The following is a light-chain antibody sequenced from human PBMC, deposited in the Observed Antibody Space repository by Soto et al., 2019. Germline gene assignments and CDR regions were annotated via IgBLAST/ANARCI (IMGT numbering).Light chain of an antibody. CDR3: QQYNDWPT. CDR1: QSVSSN. V-gene: IGKV3-15*01. Sequence: EIELKHVASGKTVYLGGRPTLSYRASQSVSSNLAWYQQKPGQAPRLLIYGASTRATGIPARFSGSGSGTEFTLTISILQSEEFSVYSGQQYNDWPTFAHGTKVDIK. CDR2: GAS. J-gene: IGKJ1*01.